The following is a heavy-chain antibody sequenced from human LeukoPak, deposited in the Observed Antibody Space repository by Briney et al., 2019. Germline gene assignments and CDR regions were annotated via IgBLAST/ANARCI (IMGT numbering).Heavy chain of an antibody. V-gene: IGHV3-21*01. CDR1: GFTFRSYS. CDR3: ARDRVGDYYDSSGYPFGY. CDR2: ISSSSSYI. J-gene: IGHJ4*02. Sequence: KPGGSLRLSCAASGFTFRSYSMNWVRQAPGKGLEWVSSISSSSSYIYYADSVKGRFTISRDNAKNSLYLQMNSLRAEDTAVYYCARDRVGDYYDSSGYPFGYWGQGTLVTVSS. D-gene: IGHD3-22*01.